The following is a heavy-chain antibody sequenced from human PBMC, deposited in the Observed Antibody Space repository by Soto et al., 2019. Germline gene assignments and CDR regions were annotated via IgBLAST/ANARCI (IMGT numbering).Heavy chain of an antibody. D-gene: IGHD3-10*01. J-gene: IGHJ4*02. Sequence: PSETLSLTCAVSDGSISSSSYYWGWIRQPPGKGLEWIATTYHTGRTYYNSSLTSRVSISIDTSKRQFSLRLTSVTAADSAVYYCARHLWFPLYYFDYWGQGILVTVSS. CDR3: ARHLWFPLYYFDY. CDR1: DGSISSSSYY. CDR2: TYHTGRT. V-gene: IGHV4-39*01.